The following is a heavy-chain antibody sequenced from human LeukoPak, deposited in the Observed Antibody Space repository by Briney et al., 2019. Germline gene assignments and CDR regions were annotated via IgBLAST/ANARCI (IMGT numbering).Heavy chain of an antibody. V-gene: IGHV1-69*05. D-gene: IGHD3-3*01. J-gene: IGHJ3*02. CDR3: ARGIESISRSAFDI. Sequence: SVKVSCKASGGTFSSYAISWVRQAPGQGLEWMGRIIPIFGTANYAQKFQGRVTITTDESTSTAHMELSSLRSEDTAVYYCARGIESISRSAFDIWGQGTMVTVSS. CDR1: GGTFSSYA. CDR2: IIPIFGTA.